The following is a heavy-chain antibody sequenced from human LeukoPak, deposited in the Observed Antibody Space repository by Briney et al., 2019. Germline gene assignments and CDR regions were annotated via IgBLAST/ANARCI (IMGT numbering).Heavy chain of an antibody. D-gene: IGHD3-22*01. V-gene: IGHV1-69*04. CDR3: ARDQYYDSSGYYYRQGAFDI. J-gene: IGHJ3*02. CDR2: IIPIFGIA. Sequence: ASVKVSCKASGGTFSSYAISWVRQAPGQGLEWMGRIIPIFGIANYAQKFRGRVTITADKSTSTAYMELSSLRSEDTAVYYCARDQYYDSSGYYYRQGAFDIWGQGTMVTVSS. CDR1: GGTFSSYA.